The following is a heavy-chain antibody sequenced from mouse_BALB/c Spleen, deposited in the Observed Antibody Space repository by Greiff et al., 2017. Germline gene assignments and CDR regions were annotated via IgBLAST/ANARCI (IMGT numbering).Heavy chain of an antibody. CDR2: ISYSGST. CDR3: ARFSYDYDEDYFDY. D-gene: IGHD2-4*01. J-gene: IGHJ2*01. V-gene: IGHV3-8*02. Sequence: EVKLMESGPSLVKPSQTLSLTCSVTGDSITSGYWNWIRKFPGNKLEYMGYISYSGSTYYNPSLKSRISITRDTSKNQYYLQLNSVTTEDTATYYCARFSYDYDEDYFDYWGQGTTLTVSS. CDR1: GDSITSGY.